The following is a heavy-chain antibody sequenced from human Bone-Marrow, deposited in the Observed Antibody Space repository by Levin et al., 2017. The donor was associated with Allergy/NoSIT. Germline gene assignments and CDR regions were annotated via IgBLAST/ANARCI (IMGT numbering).Heavy chain of an antibody. V-gene: IGHV5-51*01. CDR1: GYSFTSYW. D-gene: IGHD3-10*01. J-gene: IGHJ6*02. CDR2: IYPGDSDT. CDR3: ARHGVLWFGEGDYYGMDG. Sequence: GESLKISCKGSGYSFTSYWIGWVRQMPGKGLEWMGIIYPGDSDTRYSPSFQGQVTISADKSISTAYLQWSSLKASDTAMYYCARHGVLWFGEGDYYGMDGWGQGTTVTVSS.